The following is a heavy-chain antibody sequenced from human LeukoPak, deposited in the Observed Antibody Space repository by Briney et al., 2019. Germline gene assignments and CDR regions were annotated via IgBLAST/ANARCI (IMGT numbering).Heavy chain of an antibody. D-gene: IGHD2-2*01. CDR1: GGSISSSSYY. CDR2: IYYSGST. V-gene: IGHV4-39*01. Sequence: PSETLSLTCTVSGGSISSSSYYWGWIRQPPGKGLEWIGSIYYSGSTYYNPSLKSRVTISVDTSKNQLSLKLSSVTAADTAVYYCARGSGPPYCSSTSCYAPLDYWGQGTLVTVSS. CDR3: ARGSGPPYCSSTSCYAPLDY. J-gene: IGHJ4*02.